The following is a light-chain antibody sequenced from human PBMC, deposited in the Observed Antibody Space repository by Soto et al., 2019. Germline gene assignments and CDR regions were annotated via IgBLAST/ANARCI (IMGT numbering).Light chain of an antibody. CDR3: QRNKHYLS. J-gene: IGKJ3*01. Sequence: DIQMTQSPSTLSASVGDRVTITCRASQSISTWLAWYQQKPGKAPKVLIYDASSLESGVPSRFSGSVSGTEFSLNISSLKPEYIATYNSQRNKHYLSFALATKDDTK. CDR1: QSISTW. V-gene: IGKV1-5*01. CDR2: DAS.